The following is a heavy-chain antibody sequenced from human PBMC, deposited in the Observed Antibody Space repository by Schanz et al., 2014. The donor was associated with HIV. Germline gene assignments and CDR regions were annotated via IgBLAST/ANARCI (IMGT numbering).Heavy chain of an antibody. CDR1: GFTFRSYS. J-gene: IGHJ4*02. V-gene: IGHV3-21*01. CDR2: ISSGNSYI. CDR3: ARGDAARGDY. D-gene: IGHD6-6*01. Sequence: EVQLVESGGGLVQPGGTLRLSCAASGFTFRSYSMNWVRQAPGKGLEWVSSISSGNSYIYYADSVKGRFTISRDDAKSSLFLQMNSLRAEDTAVYYCARGDAARGDYWGQGTLVTVSS.